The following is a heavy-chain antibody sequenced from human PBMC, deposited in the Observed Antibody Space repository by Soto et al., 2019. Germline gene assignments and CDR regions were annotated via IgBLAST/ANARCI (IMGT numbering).Heavy chain of an antibody. J-gene: IGHJ6*02. CDR2: ISYDGSNK. CDR3: AKDRSINIQQLYYYYYGMDV. CDR1: GFTFSSYG. D-gene: IGHD4-4*01. Sequence: PGGSLRLSCAASGFTFSSYGMHWVRQAPGKGLEWVAVISYDGSNKYYADSVKGRFTISRDNSKNTLYLQMNSLRAEDTAVYYCAKDRSINIQQLYYYYYGMDVWGQGTTVTVSS. V-gene: IGHV3-30*18.